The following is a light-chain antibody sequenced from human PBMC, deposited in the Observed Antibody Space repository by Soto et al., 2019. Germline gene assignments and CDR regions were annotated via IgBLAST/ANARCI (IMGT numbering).Light chain of an antibody. V-gene: IGKV2-24*01. J-gene: IGKJ1*01. CDR3: MQVTHFPRT. CDR1: ESLVHSDGNTY. Sequence: DVGLTQTPLSSPVNLGQPASISCRSSESLVHSDGNTYLSWLQQRPGQPPRLLIYQISNRFSGVPDKFTGSGAGTDFTLKISRVEPEDVGVYYCMQVTHFPRTFGQGTKVEI. CDR2: QIS.